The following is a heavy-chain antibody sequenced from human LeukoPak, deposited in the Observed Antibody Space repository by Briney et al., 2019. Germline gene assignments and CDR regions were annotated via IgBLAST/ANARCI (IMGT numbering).Heavy chain of an antibody. CDR3: AELGITMIGGV. CDR1: GFSFSFYW. V-gene: IGHV3-21*01. D-gene: IGHD3-10*02. CDR2: ISSRSTYI. Sequence: GGSLRLSCAASGFSFSFYWMHWVRQAPGKGLEWVSSISSRSTYIYYADSVKGRFTISRDNAKNSLYLQMNSLRAGDTAVYYCAELGITMIGGVWGKGTTVTISS. J-gene: IGHJ6*04.